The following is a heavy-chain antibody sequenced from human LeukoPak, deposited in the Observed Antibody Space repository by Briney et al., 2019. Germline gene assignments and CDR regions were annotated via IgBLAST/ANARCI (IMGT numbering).Heavy chain of an antibody. Sequence: SETLSLTCAVYGGSFSGYYWSWIRQPPGKGLEWIGYIYHSGSTNYNPSLKSRVTISVDTSKNQFSLRLSSVTAADTAVYYCAADWGYYGMDVWGQGTTVTVSS. CDR1: GGSFSGYY. CDR2: IYHSGST. D-gene: IGHD7-27*01. CDR3: AADWGYYGMDV. V-gene: IGHV4-59*01. J-gene: IGHJ6*02.